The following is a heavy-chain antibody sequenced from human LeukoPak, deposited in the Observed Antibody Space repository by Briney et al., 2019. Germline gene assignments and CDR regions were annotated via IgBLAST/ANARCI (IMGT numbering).Heavy chain of an antibody. J-gene: IGHJ4*02. CDR3: AKRGVDFVVVVAATSFDY. D-gene: IGHD2-15*01. Sequence: GGSLRLSCAASGFTFSSYAMSWVRQAPGKGLEWVSAILGSGASTYYADSVKGRFTISRDNSKNTLYLQMSSLRAEDTAVFYCAKRGVDFVVVVAATSFDYWGQGTLVTVS. V-gene: IGHV3-23*01. CDR1: GFTFSSYA. CDR2: ILGSGAST.